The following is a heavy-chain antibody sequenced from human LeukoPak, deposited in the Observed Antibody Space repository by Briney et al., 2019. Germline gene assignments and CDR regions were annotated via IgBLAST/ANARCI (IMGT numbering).Heavy chain of an antibody. Sequence: SETLSLTCSVSSDSMTSYYWSWIRQPPGKGLEWIGYISYSGSTNYNPSLKSRVTISIDTSKNQFFLKLSSVTAADTAVYYCASAPHVNYFDYWGQGALVTVST. CDR1: SDSMTSYY. CDR2: ISYSGST. D-gene: IGHD2/OR15-2a*01. CDR3: ASAPHVNYFDY. J-gene: IGHJ4*02. V-gene: IGHV4-59*08.